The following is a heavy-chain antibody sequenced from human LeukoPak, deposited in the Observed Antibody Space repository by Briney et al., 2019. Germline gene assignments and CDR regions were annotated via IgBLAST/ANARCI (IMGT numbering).Heavy chain of an antibody. J-gene: IGHJ5*01. V-gene: IGHV1-8*01. Sequence: ASVKVSCKASGYTFTSYDINWVRQATGQGLEWMGWMNPNSGNTGYAQKFQGRVTMTRNTSISTAYMELSSLRSEDTAVYYCAKDTLQPVWWNNWFDSWGQGTLVTVSS. CDR3: AKDTLQPVWWNNWFDS. CDR1: GYTFTSYD. CDR2: MNPNSGNT. D-gene: IGHD2-21*01.